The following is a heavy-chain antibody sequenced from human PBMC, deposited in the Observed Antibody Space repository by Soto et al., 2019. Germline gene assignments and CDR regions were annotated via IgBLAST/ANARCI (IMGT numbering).Heavy chain of an antibody. D-gene: IGHD3-22*01. J-gene: IGHJ4*02. CDR3: VRARATDSRPDY. CDR2: VSSGSSYI. Sequence: GGSLRLSCAASGFTFSLYAMIWVRQAPGKGLEWVSSVSSGSSYIYSADSLKGRFTISRDDAKNSLYLQMNSLRADDTAIYYCVRARATDSRPDYWGQGSLVTVSS. V-gene: IGHV3-21*01. CDR1: GFTFSLYA.